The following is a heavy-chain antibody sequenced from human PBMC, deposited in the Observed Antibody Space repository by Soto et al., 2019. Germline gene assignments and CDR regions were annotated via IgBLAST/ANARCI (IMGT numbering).Heavy chain of an antibody. V-gene: IGHV3-23*01. CDR2: ISGSDGRT. CDR3: AKKYCSGGSCYGTFDY. Sequence: GGSLRLSCAASGFTFSSYAMSWVRQAPGKGLEWVSAISGSDGRTYYADSVKGRFTISRDNAKNTLYLQMNSLRAEDTAVYYCAKKYCSGGSCYGTFDYWGQGTLVTVSS. D-gene: IGHD2-15*01. J-gene: IGHJ4*02. CDR1: GFTFSSYA.